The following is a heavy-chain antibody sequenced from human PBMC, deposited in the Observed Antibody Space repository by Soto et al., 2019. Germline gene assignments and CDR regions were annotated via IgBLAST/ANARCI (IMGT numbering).Heavy chain of an antibody. J-gene: IGHJ3*02. CDR3: ARDGSGAPELARAFDI. Sequence: PGGSLRLSCAASGFTFCSYGMHWVRQAPGKGLEWVAVIWYDGSNKYYADSVKGRFTISRDNSKNTLYLQMNSLRAEDTAVYYCARDGSGAPELARAFDIWGQGTMVTVSS. D-gene: IGHD1-7*01. V-gene: IGHV3-33*01. CDR1: GFTFCSYG. CDR2: IWYDGSNK.